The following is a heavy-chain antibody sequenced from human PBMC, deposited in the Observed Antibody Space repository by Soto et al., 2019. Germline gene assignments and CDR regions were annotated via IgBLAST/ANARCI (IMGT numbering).Heavy chain of an antibody. V-gene: IGHV3-73*01. CDR2: IRDRPNNYAT. CDR1: GSTLSVSE. CDR3: AEYVILTGYYLVY. D-gene: IGHD3-9*01. Sequence: EVQLVESGGGLVQPGGSLKLSCAASGSTLSVSEMHRVRQSSGKGLEWIGRIRDRPNNYATVYGASVKGRFTISRDDSKNMAFLQMNSLRTENTALYYCAEYVILTGYYLVYWGQGTLVTVSS. J-gene: IGHJ4*02.